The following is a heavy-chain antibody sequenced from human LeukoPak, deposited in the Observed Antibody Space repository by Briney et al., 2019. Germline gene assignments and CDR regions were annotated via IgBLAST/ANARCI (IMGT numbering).Heavy chain of an antibody. CDR2: IYYSGST. CDR1: GGSISSSSYY. J-gene: IGHJ4*02. CDR3: ARDRYGQLDY. V-gene: IGHV4-39*07. D-gene: IGHD1-14*01. Sequence: SETLSLTCTVSGGSISSSSYYWGWIRQPPGKGLEWIRSIYYSGSTYYNPSLKSRVTISVDTSKNQFSLKLSSVTAADTAVYYCARDRYGQLDYWGQGTLVTVSS.